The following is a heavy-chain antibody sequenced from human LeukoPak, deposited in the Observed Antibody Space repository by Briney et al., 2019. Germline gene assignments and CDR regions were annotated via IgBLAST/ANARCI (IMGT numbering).Heavy chain of an antibody. CDR2: MNPNSGNT. CDR3: ARAYRTRRGDD. Sequence: GASVKVSCKVSGYTFSDYYMHWVQQAPGQGLEWMGWMNPNSGNTGYAQKFQGRVTMTRNTSISTAYMELSSLRSEDTAVYYCARAYRTRRGDDWGQGTLVTVSS. J-gene: IGHJ4*02. CDR1: GYTFSDYY. V-gene: IGHV1-8*02. D-gene: IGHD5-12*01.